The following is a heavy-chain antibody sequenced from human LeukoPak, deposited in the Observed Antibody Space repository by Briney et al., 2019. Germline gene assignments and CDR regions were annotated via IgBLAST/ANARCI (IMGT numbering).Heavy chain of an antibody. Sequence: GGSLRLSCAASGFTFDDYAMHWVRQAPGKGPEWVSLISWDGGSTYYADSVKGRFTISRGNSKNSLYLQMNSLRAEDTALYYCAKTFSSTVTYDPFDIWGQGTMVTVSS. CDR2: ISWDGGST. V-gene: IGHV3-43D*03. J-gene: IGHJ3*02. CDR1: GFTFDDYA. D-gene: IGHD4-11*01. CDR3: AKTFSSTVTYDPFDI.